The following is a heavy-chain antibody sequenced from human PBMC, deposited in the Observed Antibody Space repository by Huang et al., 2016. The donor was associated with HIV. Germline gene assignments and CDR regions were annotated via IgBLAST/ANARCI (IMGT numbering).Heavy chain of an antibody. Sequence: VESGGGSVQPGGSIRLSCVGSTFTFGAYWMSWGLQPPGKGLGWVANIKQDDTEKYYVDSVKGRFNISRDNAKKVLFLEMDALRVEDTAIYFCATKTAGMDIWGQGTTVIVSS. CDR1: TFTFGAYW. CDR3: ATKTAGMDI. J-gene: IGHJ6*02. V-gene: IGHV3-7*01. CDR2: IKQDDTEK.